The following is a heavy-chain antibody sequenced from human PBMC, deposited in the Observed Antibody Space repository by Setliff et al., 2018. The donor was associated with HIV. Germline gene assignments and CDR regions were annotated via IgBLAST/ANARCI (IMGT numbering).Heavy chain of an antibody. D-gene: IGHD2-2*01. J-gene: IGHJ3*02. V-gene: IGHV4-31*03. CDR3: ARESSEVPAFLFDI. CDR2: IFYSGDT. CDR1: GGTIASGGHY. Sequence: SETLSLTCTVSGGTIASGGHYWSWIRQHPGKGLEWIGYIFYSGDTSYNPSLKSRLTLSLDMSKNQFSLKVNSVTAADTAVYFCARESSEVPAFLFDIWGQGNMVTVSS.